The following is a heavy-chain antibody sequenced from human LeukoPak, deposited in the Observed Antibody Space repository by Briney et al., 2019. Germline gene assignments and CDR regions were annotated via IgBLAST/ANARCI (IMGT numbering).Heavy chain of an antibody. D-gene: IGHD3-3*01. CDR1: GLTVSSY. J-gene: IGHJ4*02. CDR3: ARRYDFWDY. Sequence: GGSLRLSCAASGLTVSSYMSWVRQAPGKGLEWVSVIYSGGSIYYADSVKGRFTISRDKSKNTLYLQMNSLRAEDTAVYYCARRYDFWDYWGQGTLVTVSS. CDR2: IYSGGSI. V-gene: IGHV3-66*04.